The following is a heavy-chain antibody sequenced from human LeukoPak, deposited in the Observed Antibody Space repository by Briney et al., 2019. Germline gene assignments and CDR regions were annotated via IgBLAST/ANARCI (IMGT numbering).Heavy chain of an antibody. CDR2: ISSSSSYI. V-gene: IGHV3-21*01. J-gene: IGHJ4*02. CDR3: ARDPLYYDSSG. Sequence: GGSLLLSCAASGFTFSSYSMNWVRPAPGKGLEWVSSISSSSSYIYYAASGKGRFTISRDNAKNSLYLQINSLRAEDTAVYYCARDPLYYDSSGWGQGTLVTVPS. D-gene: IGHD3-22*01. CDR1: GFTFSSYS.